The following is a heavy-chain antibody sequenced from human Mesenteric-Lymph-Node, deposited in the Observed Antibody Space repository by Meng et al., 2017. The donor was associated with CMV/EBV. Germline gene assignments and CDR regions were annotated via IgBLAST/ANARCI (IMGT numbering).Heavy chain of an antibody. CDR2: INHSGST. J-gene: IGHJ4*02. CDR1: GGSFSGYY. V-gene: IGHV4-34*01. D-gene: IGHD3-9*01. Sequence: QGQLHQWGAGLLKPQGTLSVTCAVYGGSFSGYYWNWIRQSPEKGLEWIGEINHSGSTTYNPSFTSRIIISVDTSTNQISLNMSSVTAADTAVYYCARGSSYDILTGYFDYWGQGALVTVSS. CDR3: ARGSSYDILTGYFDY.